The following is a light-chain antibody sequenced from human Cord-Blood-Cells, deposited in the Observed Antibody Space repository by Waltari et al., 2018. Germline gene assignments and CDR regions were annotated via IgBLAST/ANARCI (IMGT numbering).Light chain of an antibody. V-gene: IGLV2-14*01. J-gene: IGLJ3*02. CDR1: SSDSGVYNY. CDR3: SSYTSSSTWV. Sequence: QSALTQPASVSGSPGQSITTPSTGTSSDSGVYNYVSWYQQHPGKAPKLMIYDVSNRPSGVSNRFSGSKSGNTASLTISGLQAEDEADYYCSSYTSSSTWVFGGGTKLTVL. CDR2: DVS.